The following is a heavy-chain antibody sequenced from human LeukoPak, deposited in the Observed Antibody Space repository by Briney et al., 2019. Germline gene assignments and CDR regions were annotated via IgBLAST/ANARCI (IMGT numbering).Heavy chain of an antibody. CDR2: TYYRSKWGN. CDR3: AREGGIFYMIDY. CDR1: GDSVSSNSAS. D-gene: IGHD2-8*01. Sequence: SQTLSLTCAISGDSVSSNSASWHWIRQSPSRGLEWLGRTYYRSKWGNNYAVSVKSRITINPDTSKNQFSQQLKSVTSEDTAVYYCAREGGIFYMIDYWGQGTLVTVSS. V-gene: IGHV6-1*01. J-gene: IGHJ4*02.